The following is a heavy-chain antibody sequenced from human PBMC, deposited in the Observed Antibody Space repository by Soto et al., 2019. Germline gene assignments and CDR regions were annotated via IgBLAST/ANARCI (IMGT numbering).Heavy chain of an antibody. J-gene: IGHJ4*02. D-gene: IGHD6-19*01. Sequence: ASVKVSCKASGISFINHYVHWVRQAPGQRLEWMGWINAGNGNTKYSQKFQGRVTITTDTSASTAYMELSSLRSEDTAVYYCARVIGGWYYFDYWGQGTLVTVS. CDR3: ARVIGGWYYFDY. CDR1: GISFINHY. CDR2: INAGNGNT. V-gene: IGHV1-3*01.